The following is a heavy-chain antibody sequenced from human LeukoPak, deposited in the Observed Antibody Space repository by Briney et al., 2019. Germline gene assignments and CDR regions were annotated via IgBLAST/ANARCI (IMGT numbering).Heavy chain of an antibody. V-gene: IGHV3-21*01. Sequence: GGSLRLSCAASGFNFSCYSMNWVRQAPGKVLEWVSSISSSSSYIYAADSVKGRFPISRDNAKNSLYLQMNSLRAEDTAVYYCARGIAAAGGITFDYWGQGTLVTVSS. CDR3: ARGIAAAGGITFDY. CDR2: ISSSSSYI. CDR1: GFNFSCYS. J-gene: IGHJ4*02. D-gene: IGHD6-13*01.